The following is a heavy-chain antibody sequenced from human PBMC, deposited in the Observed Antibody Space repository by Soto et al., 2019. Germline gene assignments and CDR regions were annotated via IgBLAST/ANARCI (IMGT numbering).Heavy chain of an antibody. Sequence: QVQLQESGPGLVKPSETLSLTCTVSGGSISSYYWSWIRQPPGKGLEWIGYIYYSGSTNYNHSLKSRVTISVDMSKNQFSLKLSSVTAADTAVYYCARVVRDYDILTGYWFDPWGQGTLVTVSS. CDR3: ARVVRDYDILTGYWFDP. D-gene: IGHD3-9*01. CDR2: IYYSGST. J-gene: IGHJ5*02. V-gene: IGHV4-59*01. CDR1: GGSISSYY.